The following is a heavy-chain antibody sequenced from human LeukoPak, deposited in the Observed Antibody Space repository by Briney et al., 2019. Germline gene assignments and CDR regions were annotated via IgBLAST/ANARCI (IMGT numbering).Heavy chain of an antibody. V-gene: IGHV1-8*01. CDR1: GYTFTSYD. CDR2: MNPNSGNT. D-gene: IGHD4-17*01. Sequence: ASVKASCKASGYTFTSYDIIWGLHATGQGPECRGRMNPNSGNTGYGQKFQGRVTMTRDTSISTACMELRSLRSEDTAVYYCARGRLTTVATWYYHGVDVWGQGTTVSVCS. CDR3: ARGRLTTVATWYYHGVDV. J-gene: IGHJ6*02.